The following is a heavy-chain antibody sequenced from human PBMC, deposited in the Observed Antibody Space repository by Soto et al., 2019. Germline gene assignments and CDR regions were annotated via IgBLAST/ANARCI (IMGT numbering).Heavy chain of an antibody. Sequence: EVQLVESGGGVVRPGGSLRLSCAASGFTFDDYGMSWVRQVPGKGLEWVSGINWNGGSADYVDSVKGRFTISRDNTKNSLYLQRNSLDAEDTALYYWARGDCSTPTCFGPYRYMDVWGTGTKVLVSS. D-gene: IGHD2-2*01. V-gene: IGHV3-20*04. J-gene: IGHJ6*03. CDR2: INWNGGSA. CDR1: GFTFDDYG. CDR3: ARGDCSTPTCFGPYRYMDV.